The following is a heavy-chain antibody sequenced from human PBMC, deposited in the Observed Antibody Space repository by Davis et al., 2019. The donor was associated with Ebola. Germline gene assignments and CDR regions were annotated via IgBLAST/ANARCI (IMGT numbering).Heavy chain of an antibody. CDR2: ISSSSSTI. J-gene: IGHJ4*02. D-gene: IGHD1-26*01. CDR1: GFTFSSYS. Sequence: GESLKISCAASGFTFSSYSMNWVRQAPGKGLEWVSYISSSSSTIYYADSVKGRFTISRDNAKNSLYLQMNSLRDEDTAVYYCARVRAVGAHSLGYWGQGTLVTVSS. V-gene: IGHV3-48*02. CDR3: ARVRAVGAHSLGY.